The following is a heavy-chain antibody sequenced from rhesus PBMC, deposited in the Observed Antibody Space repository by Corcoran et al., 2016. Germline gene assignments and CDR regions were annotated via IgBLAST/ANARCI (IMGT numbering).Heavy chain of an antibody. CDR2: IYGGGGST. Sequence: QVQLQESGPGLVKPSETLSLTCAVSGGSISSNYWNWIRQSPGKGLEWIGYIYGGGGSTSYNPSLKSRVTISTDPSKNQFSLRLSSVTAADTAVYYCARYQGGYSGSLTLDVWGRGVLVTVSS. J-gene: IGHJ5-2*02. D-gene: IGHD3-16*01. CDR1: GGSISSNY. CDR3: ARYQGGYSGSLTLDV. V-gene: IGHV4-160*01.